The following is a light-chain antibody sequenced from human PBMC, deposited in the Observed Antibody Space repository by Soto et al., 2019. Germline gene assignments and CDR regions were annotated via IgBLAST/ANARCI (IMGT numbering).Light chain of an antibody. Sequence: DIQMTQSLSSLSASVGDRVTITFLVIQDININLICYQKKPGSDPKLLLYDAPDVETGVPSRFSGGGSGRGFTFTISSLHPEDFATYYCQQYESLPLTFGQGTRLEIK. J-gene: IGKJ5*01. CDR3: QQYESLPLT. CDR2: DAP. V-gene: IGKV1-33*01. CDR1: QDININ.